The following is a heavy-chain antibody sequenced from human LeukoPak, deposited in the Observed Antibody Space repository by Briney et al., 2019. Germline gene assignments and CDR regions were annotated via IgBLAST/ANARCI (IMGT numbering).Heavy chain of an antibody. CDR3: ARETGMVRGVIDY. Sequence: SGGSLRLSCAASGFSFSSFAMTWVRQAPGKGLEWVSGIIDTGGATYYADSVKGRFTISRDNSQNTLYLQMNSLRAEDTAVYYCARETGMVRGVIDYWGQGTLVSVSS. V-gene: IGHV3-23*01. CDR2: IIDTGGAT. CDR1: GFSFSSFA. J-gene: IGHJ4*02. D-gene: IGHD3-10*01.